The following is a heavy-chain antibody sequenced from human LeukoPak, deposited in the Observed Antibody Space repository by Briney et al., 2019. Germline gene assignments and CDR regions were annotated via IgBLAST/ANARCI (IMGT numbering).Heavy chain of an antibody. CDR2: INTDGSST. J-gene: IGHJ4*02. Sequence: GGSLRLSCAASGFTFDDYAMHWVRQAPGKGLVWVSRINTDGSSTSYADSVKGRFTISRDNAKNTLYLQMNSLRAEDTAVYYCARAHYGGFDYWGQGTLVTVSS. CDR1: GFTFDDYA. D-gene: IGHD4-23*01. V-gene: IGHV3-74*01. CDR3: ARAHYGGFDY.